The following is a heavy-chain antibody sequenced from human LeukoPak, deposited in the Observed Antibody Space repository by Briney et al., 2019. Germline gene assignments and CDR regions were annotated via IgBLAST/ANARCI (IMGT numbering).Heavy chain of an antibody. D-gene: IGHD6-13*01. Sequence: SETLSLTCTVSGGSISSSIYYWGWIRQPPGKGLEWIGNIYYSGSAYYNPSLKSRVTISVDTSKNQFSLRLSSVTAADTAVYYCARLGSSRPGWFDPWGQGTLVTVSS. CDR3: ARLGSSRPGWFDP. CDR1: GGSISSSIYY. J-gene: IGHJ5*02. CDR2: IYYSGSA. V-gene: IGHV4-39*07.